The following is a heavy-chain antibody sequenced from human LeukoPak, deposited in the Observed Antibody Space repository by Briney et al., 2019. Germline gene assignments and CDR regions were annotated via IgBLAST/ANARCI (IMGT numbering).Heavy chain of an antibody. Sequence: PSETLSLTCTVSGGSISSSSYYWGWIRQPPGKGLEWIGSIYYSGSTYYNPSLKSRVTISVDTSKNQFSLKLSSVTAADTAVYYCARVTIDFGEQYYYYGMDVWGQGTTVTVSS. D-gene: IGHD3-10*01. CDR1: GGSISSSSYY. CDR3: ARVTIDFGEQYYYYGMDV. CDR2: IYYSGST. J-gene: IGHJ6*02. V-gene: IGHV4-39*07.